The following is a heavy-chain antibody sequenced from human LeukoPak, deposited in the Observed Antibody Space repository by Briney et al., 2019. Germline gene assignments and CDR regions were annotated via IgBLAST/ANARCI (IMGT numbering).Heavy chain of an antibody. J-gene: IGHJ6*02. CDR3: ARVQGGLRFLEWLLSPLGMHV. CDR1: GFTFSSYS. CDR2: ISSSSSYI. V-gene: IGHV3-21*01. Sequence: GGSLRLSCAASGFTFSSYSMNWVRQAPGKGLEWVSAISSSSSYIYYADSVKGRFTISRDNAKNSLYLQMNSLRAEDTAVYYCARVQGGLRFLEWLLSPLGMHVWGQGTTVTVSS. D-gene: IGHD3-3*01.